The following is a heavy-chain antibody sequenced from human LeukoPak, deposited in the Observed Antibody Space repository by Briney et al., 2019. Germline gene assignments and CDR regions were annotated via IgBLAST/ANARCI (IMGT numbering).Heavy chain of an antibody. CDR1: GFTFSTYW. CDR3: ARNRGYTQDY. J-gene: IGHJ4*02. V-gene: IGHV3-74*01. CDR2: IKTDGSST. Sequence: GGSLRLSCAASGFTFSTYWMHWVRQAPGKGLVWVSHIKTDGSSTTYADSVKGRFTISRDNAKNTLYLQMNSLRAEDTAVYYCARNRGYTQDYWGQGTLVTVSS. D-gene: IGHD5-12*01.